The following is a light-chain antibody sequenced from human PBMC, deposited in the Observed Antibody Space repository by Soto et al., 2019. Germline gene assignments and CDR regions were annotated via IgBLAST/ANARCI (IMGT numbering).Light chain of an antibody. CDR1: SGDVGGYNC. V-gene: IGLV2-14*01. CDR3: SSYTSDTTVL. Sequence: QSALTQPASVSGSPGQSITISCTGTSGDVGGYNCVSWYQQHPGKVPKLIIYEVSKRPSGVSNRFSGSKSGNTASLTISGLQGEDESHYYCSSYTSDTTVLFGGGTKVTVL. CDR2: EVS. J-gene: IGLJ2*01.